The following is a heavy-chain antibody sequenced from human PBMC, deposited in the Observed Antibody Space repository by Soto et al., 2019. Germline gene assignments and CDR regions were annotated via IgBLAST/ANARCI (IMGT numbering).Heavy chain of an antibody. J-gene: IGHJ6*02. CDR3: ARRTVTSLDYGMDV. CDR1: GYSFTSYW. V-gene: IGHV5-10-1*01. CDR2: IDPSDSYT. D-gene: IGHD4-4*01. Sequence: PGESLKISCKGSGYSFTSYWISWVRQMPGKGLEWMGRIDPSDSYTNYSPSFQGNVTISADKSISTAYLQWSSLKASDIAMYYCARRTVTSLDYGMDVWGQGTTVTVSS.